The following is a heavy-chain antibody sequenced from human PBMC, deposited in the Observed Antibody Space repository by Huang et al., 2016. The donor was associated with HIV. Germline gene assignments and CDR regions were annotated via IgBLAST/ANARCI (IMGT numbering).Heavy chain of an antibody. Sequence: EVQLVESGGGLIQPGGSLRLSCAASGFTVSSNYVSWVRQTPGKVLEGFSVIYSDDSTYFADSVKGRFTISRDNSKNTLYLQMNSLRAEDTAVYYCAAQWELRGGVDFWGQGTLVTVSS. CDR3: AAQWELRGGVDF. D-gene: IGHD1-26*01. V-gene: IGHV3-53*01. CDR1: GFTVSSNY. CDR2: IYSDDST. J-gene: IGHJ4*02.